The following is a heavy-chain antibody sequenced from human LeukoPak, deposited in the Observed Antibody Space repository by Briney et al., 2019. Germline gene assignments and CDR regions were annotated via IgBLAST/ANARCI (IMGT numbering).Heavy chain of an antibody. CDR3: ARVALPLRFLEWFEEYYFDY. D-gene: IGHD3-3*01. CDR2: IYTSGST. V-gene: IGHV4-4*07. CDR1: GGSISSYY. J-gene: IGHJ4*02. Sequence: PSETLSLTCTVSGGSISSYYWSWIRQPAGKGLEWIGRIYTSGSTNYNPSLKSRVTMSVDTSKNQFSLKLSSVTAADTAVYYCARVALPLRFLEWFEEYYFDYWGQGTLVTVSS.